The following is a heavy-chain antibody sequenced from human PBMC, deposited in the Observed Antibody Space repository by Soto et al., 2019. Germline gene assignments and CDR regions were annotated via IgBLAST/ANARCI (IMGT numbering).Heavy chain of an antibody. J-gene: IGHJ6*02. Sequence: GGSLRLSCAASGFTFSSYAMHWVRQAPGKGLEWVAVISYDGSNKYYADSVKGRFTISRDNSKNTLYLQMNSLRAEDTAVYYCARVNRYDSSGYYYYYYGMDVWGQGTTVTVS. CDR2: ISYDGSNK. D-gene: IGHD3-22*01. CDR3: ARVNRYDSSGYYYYYYGMDV. CDR1: GFTFSSYA. V-gene: IGHV3-30*04.